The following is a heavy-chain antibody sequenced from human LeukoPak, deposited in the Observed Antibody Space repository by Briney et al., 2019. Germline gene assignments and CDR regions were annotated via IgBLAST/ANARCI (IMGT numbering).Heavy chain of an antibody. D-gene: IGHD4-17*01. V-gene: IGHV4-38-2*02. CDR2: IFHSGST. CDR1: DYSITSGYY. CDR3: ARMTAVTRSVDY. Sequence: SETLSLTCTVSDYSITSGYYWGWIRQPPGKGLEWIGSIFHSGSTDYNPSLKSRATISVDTSKNQFSLKLTSVTAADTAVYYCARMTAVTRSVDYWGQGTLVTVSS. J-gene: IGHJ4*02.